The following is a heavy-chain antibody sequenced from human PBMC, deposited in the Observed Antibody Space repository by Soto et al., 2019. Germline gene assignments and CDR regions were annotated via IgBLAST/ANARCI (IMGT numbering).Heavy chain of an antibody. D-gene: IGHD1-1*01. CDR2: ISGSGGST. V-gene: IGHV3-23*01. Sequence: GGSLRLSCAASGFTFSSYAMSWVRQAPGKGLEWVSAISGSGGSTYYADSVKGRFIISRDNSKNTLYLQMNSLRAEDTAVYYCSKLFFDRNPRPNDFLGQGTLVTVSS. CDR1: GFTFSSYA. J-gene: IGHJ4*02. CDR3: SKLFFDRNPRPNDF.